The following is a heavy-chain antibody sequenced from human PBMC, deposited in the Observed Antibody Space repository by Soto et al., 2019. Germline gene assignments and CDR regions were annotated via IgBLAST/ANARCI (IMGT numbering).Heavy chain of an antibody. Sequence: ASVKVSCKASGYTFTSYCMHWVRQAPGQGLEWMGIINPSGGSTSYAQKFQGRVTMTRDTSTSTVYMELSSLRSDDTAVYYCARVRQLVGYFYYYMDVWGRGTTVTVSS. CDR1: GYTFTSYC. V-gene: IGHV1-46*01. D-gene: IGHD6-6*01. J-gene: IGHJ6*03. CDR2: INPSGGST. CDR3: ARVRQLVGYFYYYMDV.